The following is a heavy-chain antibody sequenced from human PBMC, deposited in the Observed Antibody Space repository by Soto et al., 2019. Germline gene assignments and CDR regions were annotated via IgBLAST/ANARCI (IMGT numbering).Heavy chain of an antibody. D-gene: IGHD6-19*01. V-gene: IGHV3-23*01. Sequence: EVQLLESGGGLVQPGGSLRLSCAASGFTFSSYAMSLVRLAPGKGLDWVSAISVSVGSTYYADSVKGRFTISRDNSKNTLYLQMNSRRAEDTAVSYCAKVESAVAGINARGQGTPVTVSS. CDR1: GFTFSSYA. CDR2: ISVSVGST. CDR3: AKVESAVAGINA. J-gene: IGHJ4*02.